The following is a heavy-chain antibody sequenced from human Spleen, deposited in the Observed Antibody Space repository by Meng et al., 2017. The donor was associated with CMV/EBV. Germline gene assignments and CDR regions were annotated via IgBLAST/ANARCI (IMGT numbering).Heavy chain of an antibody. Sequence: EVELVESGGGLVKPGGSLRLSCAASKFTFTTYYMNLFRQAPGKGLEWVSSITDSGDRTDYAASVKGRFTISRDNFENTLYLQMNNLRIEDTAAYYCARDFNWGGDFWGQGTLVTVSS. CDR1: KFTFTTYY. CDR3: ARDFNWGGDF. J-gene: IGHJ4*02. CDR2: ITDSGDRT. V-gene: IGHV3-23*04. D-gene: IGHD3-16*01.